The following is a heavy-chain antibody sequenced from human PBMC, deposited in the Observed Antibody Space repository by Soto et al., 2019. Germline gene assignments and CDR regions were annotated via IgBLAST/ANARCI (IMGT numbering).Heavy chain of an antibody. D-gene: IGHD7-27*01. CDR2: ISAGGDTT. V-gene: IGHV3-23*01. CDR3: AKGSLLGTSAPPDF. CDR1: GFRFNNYA. J-gene: IGHJ4*02. Sequence: PGGSLRLSCAASGFRFNNYAMTWVRQATGKGLEWVSTISAGGDTTYYADSVKGRFTISRDNSKSMLYVQMNSLRGEDTAIYHCAKGSLLGTSAPPDFWGQGILVTVSS.